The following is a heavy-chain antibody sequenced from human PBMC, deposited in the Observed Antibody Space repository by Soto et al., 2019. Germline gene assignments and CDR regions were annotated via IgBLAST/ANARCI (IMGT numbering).Heavy chain of an antibody. V-gene: IGHV3-23*01. J-gene: IGHJ4*02. CDR3: ATTSTGRRFDF. CDR2: ISASGGST. CDR1: GLTFSSYV. D-gene: IGHD3-10*01. Sequence: EVQLLESGGGLVQPGGSLRFSCAASGLTFSSYVMSWVRQAPGKGLEWVSAISASGGSTYYADSVKGRCTISRDNSKNTLYLKMNSLRADDTAVYYCATTSTGRRFDFWGQGTLVTVSS.